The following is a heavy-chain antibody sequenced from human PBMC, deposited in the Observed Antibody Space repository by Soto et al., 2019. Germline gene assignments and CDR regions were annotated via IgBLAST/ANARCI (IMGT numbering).Heavy chain of an antibody. Sequence: QVQLQESGPGLVKPSGTLSLTCAVSGGSISSSNWWSWVRQPPGKGLEWIGEIYHSGSTNYNPSLKSRVTISVDKSKNQFSLKLSSVTAADTAVYYCARQGGLVGATPGYYYYGMDVWGQGTTVTVSS. D-gene: IGHD1-26*01. CDR1: GGSISSSNW. J-gene: IGHJ6*02. CDR3: ARQGGLVGATPGYYYYGMDV. CDR2: IYHSGST. V-gene: IGHV4-4*02.